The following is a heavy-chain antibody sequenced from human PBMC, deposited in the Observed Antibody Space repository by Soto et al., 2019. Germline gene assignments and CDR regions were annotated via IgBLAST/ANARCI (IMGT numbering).Heavy chain of an antibody. D-gene: IGHD3-22*01. CDR1: GCTFTSYG. CDR2: ISAYNGNT. CDR3: AREVKKRSGYYYYNYYYYGMDV. V-gene: IGHV1-18*04. J-gene: IGHJ6*02. Sequence: ASVKVSCKASGCTFTSYGISWVRQAPGQGLEWMGRISAYNGNTNYAQKLQGRVTMTTDTSTSTAYMELRSLRSDDTAVYYCAREVKKRSGYYYYNYYYYGMDVWGQGTTVTVSS.